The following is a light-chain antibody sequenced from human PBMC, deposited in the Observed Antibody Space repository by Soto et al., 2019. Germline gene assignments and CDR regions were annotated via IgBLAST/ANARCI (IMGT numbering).Light chain of an antibody. CDR3: CSYADSRASPYV. V-gene: IGLV2-23*01. J-gene: IGLJ1*01. CDR1: SSDVGRYIL. Sequence: QSVLTQPASVSGSPGQSITISCTGPSSDVGRYILVSWYQQHPGKAPKLIIYDGIKRPSGVSNRFSGSQSGNTASLTISGLQAEDEADYYCCSYADSRASPYVFGTGTKRTVL. CDR2: DGI.